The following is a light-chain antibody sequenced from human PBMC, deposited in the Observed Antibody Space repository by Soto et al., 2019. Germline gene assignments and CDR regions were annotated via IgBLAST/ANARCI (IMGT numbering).Light chain of an antibody. J-gene: IGKJ1*01. CDR3: LQDQSYWT. CDR1: QSISRQ. V-gene: IGKV1-5*03. Sequence: DIQMTQSPSTLSASVGDRVSITCRASQSISRQLAWYQQKPGKAPNLLIYQSSNLETGVPSRFTGSGSGTEFTLTISSLQPDDLATYYCLQDQSYWTFGQGTKGEV. CDR2: QSS.